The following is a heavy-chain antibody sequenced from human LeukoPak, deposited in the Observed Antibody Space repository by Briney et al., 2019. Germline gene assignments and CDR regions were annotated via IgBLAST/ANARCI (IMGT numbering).Heavy chain of an antibody. J-gene: IGHJ4*02. CDR1: GFTFSSYS. CDR3: ARDTYYDFWSGYSWPYADIKDDY. CDR2: ISSSSSTI. V-gene: IGHV3-48*02. D-gene: IGHD3-3*01. Sequence: PGGSLRLSCAASGFTFSSYSMKWVRQAPGKGLEWVSYISSSSSTIYYADSVKGRFTISRDNAKNSLYLQMNSLRDEDTAVYYCARDTYYDFWSGYSWPYADIKDDYWGQGTLVTVSS.